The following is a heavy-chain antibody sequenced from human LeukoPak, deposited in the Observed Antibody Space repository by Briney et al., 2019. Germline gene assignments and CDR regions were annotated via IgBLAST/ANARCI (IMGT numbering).Heavy chain of an antibody. CDR1: GFTFSSYT. J-gene: IGHJ4*02. CDR3: AKAKGAYYYDSSGYYSL. V-gene: IGHV3-23*01. D-gene: IGHD3-22*01. CDR2: ISGSGGST. Sequence: GGSLRLSCAASGFTFSSYTMNWVRQAPGKGLEWVSAISGSGGSTYYADSVKGRFTISRDNSKNTLYLQMNSLRAEDTAVYYCAKAKGAYYYDSSGYYSLWGQGTLVTLSS.